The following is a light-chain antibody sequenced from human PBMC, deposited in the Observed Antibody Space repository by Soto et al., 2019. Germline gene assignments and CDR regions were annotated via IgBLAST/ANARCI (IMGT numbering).Light chain of an antibody. V-gene: IGLV1-44*01. CDR2: SNN. CDR1: SSNIGSNT. Sequence: QSVLTQPPSASGTPGQRVTISCSGSSSNIGSNTVNWYQQLPGTAPKLLIYSNNQRPSGVPDRFSGSKSGTSASLAISGLQSEDEADYYCAARGDSLNASYVCGTGTKVTVL. J-gene: IGLJ1*01. CDR3: AARGDSLNASYV.